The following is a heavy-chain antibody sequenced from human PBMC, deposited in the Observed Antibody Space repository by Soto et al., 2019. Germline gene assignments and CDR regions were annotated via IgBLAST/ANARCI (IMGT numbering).Heavy chain of an antibody. CDR3: ARRGSYYYGSGNWFDP. D-gene: IGHD3-10*01. V-gene: IGHV4-39*01. CDR2: IYYSGST. Sequence: SETLSLTCTVSGGSISSSSYYWGWIRQPPGKGLEWIGSIYYSGSTYYNPSLKSRVTISVDTSKNQFSLKLSSVTAADTAVYYCARRGSYYYGSGNWFDPWGQGTLVTVSS. CDR1: GGSISSSSYY. J-gene: IGHJ5*02.